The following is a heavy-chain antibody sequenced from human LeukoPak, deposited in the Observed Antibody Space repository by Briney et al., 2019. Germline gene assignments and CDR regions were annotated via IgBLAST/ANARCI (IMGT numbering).Heavy chain of an antibody. V-gene: IGHV4-59*01. CDR2: IYYSGST. Sequence: SETLSLTCTVSGGSISSYYWSWIRQPPGKGLEWIGYIYYSGSTNYNPSLKSRVTISVDTSKSQFSLKLSSVTAADTAVYYCARKEAPVAGTDDAFDIWGQGTMVTVSS. CDR1: GGSISSYY. D-gene: IGHD6-19*01. J-gene: IGHJ3*02. CDR3: ARKEAPVAGTDDAFDI.